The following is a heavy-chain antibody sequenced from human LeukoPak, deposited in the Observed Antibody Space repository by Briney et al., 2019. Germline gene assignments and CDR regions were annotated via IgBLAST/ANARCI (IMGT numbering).Heavy chain of an antibody. CDR1: GFTFSSYS. CDR2: ISSSSSYI. D-gene: IGHD4-17*01. J-gene: IGHJ3*02. Sequence: GGSLRLSCAASGFTFSSYSMNWVRQAPGKGLEWVSSISSSSSYIYYADSVKGRFTISRDNAKNSLYLQMNSLRAEDTAVYYCARGITVTNAFGIWGQGTMATVSS. CDR3: ARGITVTNAFGI. V-gene: IGHV3-21*01.